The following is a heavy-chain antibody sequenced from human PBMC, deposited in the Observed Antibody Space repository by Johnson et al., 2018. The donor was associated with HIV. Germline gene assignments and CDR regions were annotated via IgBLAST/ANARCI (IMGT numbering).Heavy chain of an antibody. Sequence: QVQLVESGGGLVKPGGSLRLSCTASGFTFSSYGMHWVRQAPGKGLEWVAFIRYDGSNKYYADSVTGRFTISRDNSKNTLYLQMNSLRAEDTAVYYCAKVVGSGATGDAFDIWGQGTMVTASS. CDR3: AKVVGSGATGDAFDI. V-gene: IGHV3-30*02. CDR1: GFTFSSYG. D-gene: IGHD1-26*01. J-gene: IGHJ3*02. CDR2: IRYDGSNK.